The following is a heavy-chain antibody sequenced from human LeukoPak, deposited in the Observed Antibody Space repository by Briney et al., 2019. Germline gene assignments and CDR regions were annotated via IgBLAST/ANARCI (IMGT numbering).Heavy chain of an antibody. CDR1: GGSISSSSYY. CDR2: IYYSGGT. CDR3: ARNYDSSGYPHFDY. Sequence: SETLSLTCTVSGGSISSSSYYWGWIRQPPGKGLEWIGSIYYSGGTYYNPSLKSRVTISVDKSKNQFSLKLSSVTAADTAVYYCARNYDSSGYPHFDYWGQGTLVTVSS. D-gene: IGHD3-22*01. J-gene: IGHJ4*02. V-gene: IGHV4-39*07.